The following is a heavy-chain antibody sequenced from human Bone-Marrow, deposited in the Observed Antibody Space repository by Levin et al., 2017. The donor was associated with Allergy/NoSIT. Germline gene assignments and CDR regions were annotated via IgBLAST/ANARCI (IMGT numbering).Heavy chain of an antibody. CDR3: TRWSSPPWEVIVAAGHIDS. Sequence: GGSLRLSCAASGFTFSSHWMYWVRQAPGKGLVWVSRINRDGSSTSYADSVKGRFTISRDNAKNTLYLQMNSLRAEDTAVYYCTRWSSPPWEVIVAAGHIDSWGQGTLVTVSS. D-gene: IGHD2-15*01. J-gene: IGHJ4*02. V-gene: IGHV3-74*01. CDR2: INRDGSST. CDR1: GFTFSSHW.